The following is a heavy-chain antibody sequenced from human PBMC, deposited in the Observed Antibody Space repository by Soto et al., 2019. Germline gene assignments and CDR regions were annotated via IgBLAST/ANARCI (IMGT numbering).Heavy chain of an antibody. J-gene: IGHJ3*02. CDR3: ARSSRLFSVVVPAAIKNDAFDI. V-gene: IGHV1-18*01. CDR2: ISAYNGNT. Sequence: DSLMVSCKASGYTFTSYGISWVRQAPGQGLEWMGWISAYNGNTNYAQKLQGRVTMTTDTSTSTAYMELRSLRSDDTAVYYCARSSRLFSVVVPAAIKNDAFDIWGQGTMVTVSS. D-gene: IGHD2-2*02. CDR1: GYTFTSYG.